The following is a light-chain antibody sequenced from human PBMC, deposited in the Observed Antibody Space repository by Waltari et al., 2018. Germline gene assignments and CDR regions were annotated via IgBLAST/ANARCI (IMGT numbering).Light chain of an antibody. CDR3: QHYSGFSSRT. Sequence: DIQMTQSPSSVSASVGDRVTITCRASQGISNWLAWYQQKPGKAPKLLIYDASTLKNGVPSRFSGSVSGTEFTLTISSLQPDDFATYYCQHYSGFSSRTFGQGTKVDIK. V-gene: IGKV1-5*01. CDR2: DAS. J-gene: IGKJ1*01. CDR1: QGISNW.